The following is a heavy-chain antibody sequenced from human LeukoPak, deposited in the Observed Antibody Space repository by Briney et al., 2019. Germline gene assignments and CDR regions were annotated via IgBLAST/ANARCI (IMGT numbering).Heavy chain of an antibody. CDR2: IWYDGSDK. J-gene: IGHJ6*02. V-gene: IGHV3-33*01. CDR3: ARGESGSSNYHYYGMDV. Sequence: GGSLRLSCAASGFTFSSYGMHWVRQAPGKGLEWVAVIWYDGSDKYYPDSVKGRFTISRDNSKNTLYLQMNSLRAEDTAVYYCARGESGSSNYHYYGMDVWGQGTTVTVSS. CDR1: GFTFSSYG. D-gene: IGHD3-10*01.